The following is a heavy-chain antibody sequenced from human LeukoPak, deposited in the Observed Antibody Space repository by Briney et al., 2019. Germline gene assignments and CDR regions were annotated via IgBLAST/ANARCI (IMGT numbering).Heavy chain of an antibody. V-gene: IGHV4-4*07. CDR2: IYTSGST. J-gene: IGHJ4*02. D-gene: IGHD3-10*01. CDR1: GGSISSYY. Sequence: PSETLSLTCTVSGGSISSYYWSWIRQPAGKGLEWFGRIYTSGSTNYNPSLKSRVTMSVDTSKNQFSLKLSSVTAADTAVYYCARAKNLRGFYYFDYGGQGTLVTVSA. CDR3: ARAKNLRGFYYFDY.